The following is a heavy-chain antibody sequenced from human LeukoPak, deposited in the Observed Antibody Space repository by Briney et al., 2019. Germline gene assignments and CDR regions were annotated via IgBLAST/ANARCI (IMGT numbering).Heavy chain of an antibody. J-gene: IGHJ4*02. D-gene: IGHD6-6*01. CDR1: GGSISSSSYS. Sequence: SETLSLTCTVSGGSISSSSYSWGWIRQPPGKGLEWIGSIYYSGSTYYNPSLKSRVTISVDTSKNQFSLKLSSVTAADTAVYYCARQDRLTIAARGSGYWGQGTLVTVSS. CDR3: ARQDRLTIAARGSGY. CDR2: IYYSGST. V-gene: IGHV4-39*01.